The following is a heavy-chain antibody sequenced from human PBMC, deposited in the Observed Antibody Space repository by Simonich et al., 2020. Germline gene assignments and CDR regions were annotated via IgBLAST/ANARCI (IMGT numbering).Heavy chain of an antibody. V-gene: IGHV3-33*01. CDR3: ARDSPRSYYFDY. Sequence: QVQLVESGGGVVQPGRSLRLSCAASGFTFSGYGMHWVRQAPGKGLEWVEVILYDGSNKYYADSVKGRFTISRDNSKNTLYLQMNSLRAEDTAVYYCARDSPRSYYFDYWGQGTLVTVSS. CDR1: GFTFSGYG. J-gene: IGHJ4*02. D-gene: IGHD1-26*01. CDR2: ILYDGSNK.